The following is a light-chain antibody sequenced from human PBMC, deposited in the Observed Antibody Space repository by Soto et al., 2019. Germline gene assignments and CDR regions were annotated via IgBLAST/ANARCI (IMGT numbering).Light chain of an antibody. CDR2: DAS. J-gene: IGKJ1*01. CDR3: QQYGSSPRT. CDR1: QSVTNNY. Sequence: EVVLTQSPVTLSLSPGERATLSCRASQSVTNNYLAWYQQKPGQAPRRLIYDASNRATGIPARFSGSGSGTDFTLTISSLEPEDFAVYYCQQYGSSPRTFGQGTKVDIK. V-gene: IGKV3-20*01.